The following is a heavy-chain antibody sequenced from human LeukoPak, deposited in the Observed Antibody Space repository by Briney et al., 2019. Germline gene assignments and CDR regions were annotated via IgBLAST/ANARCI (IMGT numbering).Heavy chain of an antibody. V-gene: IGHV3-15*01. Sequence: GGSLRLSCAASGFTFSNAWMSWVRQAPGKGLEWVGRIKSKTDRGTTDYAAPVKGRFPISRDDSRNTLYLRMNSLKTDDTAVYYCTSKIGGWSAFDVWGRGTMVTVSS. CDR2: IKSKTDRGTT. CDR3: TSKIGGWSAFDV. J-gene: IGHJ3*01. CDR1: GFTFSNAW. D-gene: IGHD3-10*01.